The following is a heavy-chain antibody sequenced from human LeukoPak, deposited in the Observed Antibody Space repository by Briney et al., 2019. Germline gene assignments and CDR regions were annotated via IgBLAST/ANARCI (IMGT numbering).Heavy chain of an antibody. J-gene: IGHJ4*02. CDR1: GGSVSSDSYF. CDR3: AGLAPHRPLDY. Sequence: SETLSLTCSVSGGSVSSDSYFWNWVRQPPGKGLEWIGYMYSGGTTNYNPSLKSRVTISLDTSKNQFSLRLSSVTAADTAVYHCAGLAPHRPLDYWGQGTPVTVSS. CDR2: MYSGGTT. V-gene: IGHV4-61*01.